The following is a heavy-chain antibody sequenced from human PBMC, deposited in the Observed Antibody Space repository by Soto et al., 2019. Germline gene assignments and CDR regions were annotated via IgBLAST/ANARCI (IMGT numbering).Heavy chain of an antibody. J-gene: IGHJ4*02. CDR1: GDPITSYF. V-gene: IGHV4-4*07. CDR3: ARTLSGFTYGSRQFYFDY. Sequence: SETLSLTCNVSGDPITSYFWTWIRQPAGKGLEWIGHVFPGGPTSHNSSLKSRVSMSIDTSKNQFSLTLTSVTAADTAVYYCARTLSGFTYGSRQFYFDYWGQGTLVTVSS. D-gene: IGHD3-10*01. CDR2: VFPGGPT.